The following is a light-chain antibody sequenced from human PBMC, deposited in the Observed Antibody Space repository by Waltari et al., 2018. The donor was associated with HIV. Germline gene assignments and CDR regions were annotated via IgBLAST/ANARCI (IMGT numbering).Light chain of an antibody. J-gene: IGLJ2*01. Sequence: SYVLTQSPSVSVAPGQTAIITCGGNNIGSKRVHWDQQRPGQAPVLIIFDDDDRPSGIPERCSGSNSGDTATLSISRVEAGDEADYFCQVWDIITDEVIFGGGTKMTVL. V-gene: IGLV3-21*01. CDR1: NIGSKR. CDR2: DDD. CDR3: QVWDIITDEVI.